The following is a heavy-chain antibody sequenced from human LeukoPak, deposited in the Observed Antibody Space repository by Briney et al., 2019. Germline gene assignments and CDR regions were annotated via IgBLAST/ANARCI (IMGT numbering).Heavy chain of an antibody. CDR1: GFTFSSYS. V-gene: IGHV3-21*01. J-gene: IGHJ5*02. Sequence: GGSLRLSCAASGFTFSSYSMNWVRQAPGKGMEWVSSISSSSSYIYYADSVKGRFTISRDNAKNSLYLQMNSLRAEDTAVYYCARAYSSSFWFDPWGQGTLVTVSS. CDR3: ARAYSSSFWFDP. D-gene: IGHD6-13*01. CDR2: ISSSSSYI.